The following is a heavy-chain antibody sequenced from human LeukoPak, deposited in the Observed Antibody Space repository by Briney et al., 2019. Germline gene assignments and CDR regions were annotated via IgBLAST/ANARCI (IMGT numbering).Heavy chain of an antibody. Sequence: PSETLSLTCTVSGGSISSSSYYWGWIRQPPGEGLEWIGSIYYSGSTYYNPSLESRVTISVDTSKNQFSLKLSSVTAADTAVYYCARIQDYVHAFDIWGQGTMVTVSS. CDR2: IYYSGST. CDR3: ARIQDYVHAFDI. V-gene: IGHV4-39*07. J-gene: IGHJ3*02. CDR1: GGSISSSSYY. D-gene: IGHD4-17*01.